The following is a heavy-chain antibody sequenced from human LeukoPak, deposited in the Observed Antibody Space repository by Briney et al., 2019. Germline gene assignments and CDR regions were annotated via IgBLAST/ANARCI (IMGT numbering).Heavy chain of an antibody. CDR3: AGGGTGTTFPYWFDP. V-gene: IGHV1-2*02. CDR2: INPNSGGT. CDR1: GYTFTGYY. J-gene: IGHJ5*02. Sequence: GASVKVSCKASGYTFTGYYMRWVRQAPGQGLEWMGWINPNSGGTNYAQKFQGRVTMTRDTSISTAYLELSRLRSDDTAVYYRAGGGTGTTFPYWFDPWGQGTLVTVSS. D-gene: IGHD1-7*01.